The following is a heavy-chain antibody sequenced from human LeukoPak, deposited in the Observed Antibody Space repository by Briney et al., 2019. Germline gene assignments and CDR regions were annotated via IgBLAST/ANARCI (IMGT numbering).Heavy chain of an antibody. D-gene: IGHD3-3*01. J-gene: IGHJ3*02. CDR3: AADNTIFGVVIDAFDI. Sequence: ASVKVSCKASGYTFTSYGISWVRQARGQRLEWIGWIVVGSGNTNYAQKFQERVTITRDMSTSTAYMELSSLRSEDTAVYYCAADNTIFGVVIDAFDIWGQGTMVTVSS. CDR1: GYTFTSYG. V-gene: IGHV1-58*02. CDR2: IVVGSGNT.